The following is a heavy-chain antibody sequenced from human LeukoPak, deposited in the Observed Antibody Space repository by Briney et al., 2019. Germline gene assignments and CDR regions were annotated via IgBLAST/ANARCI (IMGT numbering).Heavy chain of an antibody. CDR2: INSDGSST. CDR3: AHYDSSSYHAFDI. CDR1: GFTFSSYW. V-gene: IGHV3-74*01. D-gene: IGHD3-22*01. Sequence: GGSLRLSCAASGFTFSSYWMHWVRQAPRKGLVWVSRINSDGSSTSYADSVKGRFTISRDNAKNTLYLQMNSLRAEDTAVYYCAHYDSSSYHAFDIWGQGTMVTVSS. J-gene: IGHJ3*02.